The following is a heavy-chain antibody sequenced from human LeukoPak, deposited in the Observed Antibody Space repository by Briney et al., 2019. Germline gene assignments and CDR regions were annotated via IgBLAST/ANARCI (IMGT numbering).Heavy chain of an antibody. D-gene: IGHD2/OR15-2a*01. CDR2: IKADGSGT. CDR3: ATWAFYHNLDV. J-gene: IGHJ6*02. CDR1: GFNIGPYA. Sequence: GGSLRLSCAASGFNIGPYAMHWVRQGPGRGLEWVSVIKADGSGTFYSDFVRGRFTTSRDNSKNSLYLQMSSLTSDDTALYYCATWAFYHNLDVWGQGTTVAVSS. V-gene: IGHV3-43*02.